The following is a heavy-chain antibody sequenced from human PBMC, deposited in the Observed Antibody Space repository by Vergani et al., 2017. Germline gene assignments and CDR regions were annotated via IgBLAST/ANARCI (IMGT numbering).Heavy chain of an antibody. V-gene: IGHV5-51*01. J-gene: IGHJ6*02. D-gene: IGHD2-15*01. CDR1: GYSFTSYW. Sequence: EVQLVQSGAEVKKPGESLKISCKGSGYSFTSYWIGWVPQMPGKGLEWMGIIYPGDSDTRYSPSFQGQVTISSDKSISTAYLQWSSLKASDTAMYYCARHRGWGLVVVAATPWYYYYGMDVWGQGTTVTVSS. CDR3: ARHRGWGLVVVAATPWYYYYGMDV. CDR2: IYPGDSDT.